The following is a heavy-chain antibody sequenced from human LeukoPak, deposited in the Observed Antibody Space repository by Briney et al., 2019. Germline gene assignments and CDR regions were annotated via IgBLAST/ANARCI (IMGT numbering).Heavy chain of an antibody. CDR3: ARDLSDILVVPAAVTLDY. Sequence: ASVKVSCKLCGYTFTSYYLYWVRQAPGQGLEWMGVFNPSGGSTTSAQKFQGRVTMTRGTSTSTVYMELSSLRSEDTAVYYCARDLSDILVVPAAVTLDYWGQGTLVTVSS. CDR2: FNPSGGST. J-gene: IGHJ4*02. V-gene: IGHV1-46*01. CDR1: GYTFTSYY. D-gene: IGHD2-2*01.